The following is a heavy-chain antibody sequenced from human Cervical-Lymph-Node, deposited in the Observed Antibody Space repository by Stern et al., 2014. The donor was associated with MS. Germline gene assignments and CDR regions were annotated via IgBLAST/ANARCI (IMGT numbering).Heavy chain of an antibody. V-gene: IGHV1-69*12. CDR2: IIPLLGNA. J-gene: IGHJ6*02. CDR1: GGTFSSYA. Sequence: QDQLVQSGAEVKKPGSSVKVSCKASGGTFSSYAISWVRQAPGQGLEWMGGIIPLLGNANYAQKVQGRVTIPGDESKNPHYLELSSLRCEDTAVYYCARGELKEGLVRGMDVWGQGTTVTVSS. CDR3: ARGELKEGLVRGMDV. D-gene: IGHD1-26*01.